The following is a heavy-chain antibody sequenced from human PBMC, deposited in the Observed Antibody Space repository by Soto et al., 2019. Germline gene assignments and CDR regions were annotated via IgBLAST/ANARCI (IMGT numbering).Heavy chain of an antibody. V-gene: IGHV4-61*01. CDR1: GGSVKIPNHH. D-gene: IGHD1-26*01. CDR3: ARWDFRYGFDV. Sequence: QVQLQGSGPGLVKPSESLSLTCTVSGGSVKIPNHHWHWIRLSPGKKLEWIGFIYHTGSTTYNPSLSSRVAMSLDTSKNQFYLELTSVTAADTAIYSCARWDFRYGFDVWGQGTTVTVSS. CDR2: IYHTGST. J-gene: IGHJ6*02.